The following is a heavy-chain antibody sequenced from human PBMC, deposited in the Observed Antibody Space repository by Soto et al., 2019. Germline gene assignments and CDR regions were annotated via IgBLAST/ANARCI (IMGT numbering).Heavy chain of an antibody. D-gene: IGHD2-15*01. CDR1: GGSFSGYY. CDR3: ARVPVAVAATEDYYGLDV. V-gene: IGHV4-34*01. Sequence: SETLSLTCAVYGGSFSGYYWSWIRQPPGKGLEWIGEINHSGSTNYNPSLKSRVTISVDTSKNQFSLKLSSVTAADTAVYFCARVPVAVAATEDYYGLDVWGQGTTVTVSS. CDR2: INHSGST. J-gene: IGHJ6*02.